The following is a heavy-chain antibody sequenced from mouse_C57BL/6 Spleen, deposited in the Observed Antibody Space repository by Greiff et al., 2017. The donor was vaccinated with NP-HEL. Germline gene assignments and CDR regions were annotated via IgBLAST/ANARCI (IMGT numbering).Heavy chain of an antibody. CDR3: AREVYYGNYVYFDY. Sequence: QVHVKQSGAELVKPGASVKISCKASGYAFSSYWMNWVKQRPGKGLEWIGQIYPGDGDTNYNGKFKGKATLTADKSSSTAYMQLSSLTSEDSAVYFCAREVYYGNYVYFDYWGQGTTLTVSS. V-gene: IGHV1-80*01. CDR1: GYAFSSYW. CDR2: IYPGDGDT. J-gene: IGHJ2*01. D-gene: IGHD2-1*01.